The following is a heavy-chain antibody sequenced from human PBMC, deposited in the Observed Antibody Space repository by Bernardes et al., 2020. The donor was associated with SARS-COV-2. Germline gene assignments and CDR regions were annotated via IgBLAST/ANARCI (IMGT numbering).Heavy chain of an antibody. V-gene: IGHV3-9*01. CDR2: ISWNSGSI. CDR1: GFTFDDYA. Sequence: GGSLRLSCAASGFTFDDYAMHWVRQAPGKGLEWVSGISWNSGSIGYADSVKGRFTISRDNAKNSLYLQMNSLRAEDTALYYCAALYSSGWYWFDPWGQGTLVTVSS. CDR3: AALYSSGWYWFDP. D-gene: IGHD6-19*01. J-gene: IGHJ5*02.